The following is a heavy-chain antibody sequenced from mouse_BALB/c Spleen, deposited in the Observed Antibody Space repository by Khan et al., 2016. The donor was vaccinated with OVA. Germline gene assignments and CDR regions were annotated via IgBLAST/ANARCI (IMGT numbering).Heavy chain of an antibody. CDR3: ARGNYYGYYFDY. CDR2: ISYSGDT. J-gene: IGHJ2*01. CDR1: GNSITSGYA. Sequence: EVELVESGPGLVKPSQSLSLTCTVTGNSITSGYAWNWIRQFPGNKLEWMGYISYSGDTSYIPSLKSRISITRDTSKNQFFLQLNSVTTEDTATYYCARGNYYGYYFDYWGQGTTLTVSS. D-gene: IGHD1-1*01. V-gene: IGHV3-2*02.